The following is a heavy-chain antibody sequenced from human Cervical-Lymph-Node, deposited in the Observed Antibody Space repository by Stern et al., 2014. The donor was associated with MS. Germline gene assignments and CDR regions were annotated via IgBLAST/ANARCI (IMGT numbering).Heavy chain of an antibody. J-gene: IGHJ4*02. D-gene: IGHD1-1*01. V-gene: IGHV4-39*01. CDR1: GGSISRSSYY. Sequence: QVQLGQSGPGLVKPSETLSLTCTVSGGSISRSSYYWGWVRQPPGKGLEWIASIDYSGTINYSPYLKSRVSMSADTSNNQFSLSLNSVTVADTAVYYCARRYGTGLDYWGKGTLVTVSS. CDR2: IDYSGTI. CDR3: ARRYGTGLDY.